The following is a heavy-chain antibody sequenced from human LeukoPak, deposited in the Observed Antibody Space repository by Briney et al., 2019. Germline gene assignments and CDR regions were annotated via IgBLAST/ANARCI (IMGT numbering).Heavy chain of an antibody. Sequence: GGSLRLSCAASGFPFSDYYMSWIRQAPGKGLEWVSYISSSGSPIYYADSVKGRFTISRDNSKNTLYLQMNSLRAEDTAVYYCAKAAHLYGGNAHFDYWGQGTLVTVSS. CDR3: AKAAHLYGGNAHFDY. CDR1: GFPFSDYY. V-gene: IGHV3-11*04. D-gene: IGHD4-23*01. J-gene: IGHJ4*02. CDR2: ISSSGSPI.